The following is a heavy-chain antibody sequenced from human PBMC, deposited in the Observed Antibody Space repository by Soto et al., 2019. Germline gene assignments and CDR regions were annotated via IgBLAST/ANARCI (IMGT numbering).Heavy chain of an antibody. D-gene: IGHD6-19*01. CDR2: IYHSGRT. Sequence: QLQLQESGSGLVKPSQTLSLTCAVSGGSISSGGYSWSWFRQPPVKGLEWIGYIYHSGRTYYNPSLKSRVTISVDRAKNQFSLKLSSVTAADTAVYYCASAGGLGAVAADYWGQGNLVTVSS. V-gene: IGHV4-30-2*01. CDR3: ASAGGLGAVAADY. CDR1: GGSISSGGYS. J-gene: IGHJ4*02.